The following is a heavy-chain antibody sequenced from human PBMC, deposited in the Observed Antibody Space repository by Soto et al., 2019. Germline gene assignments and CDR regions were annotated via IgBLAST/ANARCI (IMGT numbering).Heavy chain of an antibody. Sequence: SETLSLTCAVSGYSISSGYYWGWIRQPPGKGLEWIGSIYHSGSTYYNPSLKSRVTISVDTSKNQFSLKLSSVTAADTAVYYCARDKVVRGFDYYYGMGVWGQGTTVTVSS. CDR2: IYHSGST. J-gene: IGHJ6*02. D-gene: IGHD3-10*01. CDR3: ARDKVVRGFDYYYGMGV. CDR1: GYSISSGYY. V-gene: IGHV4-38-2*02.